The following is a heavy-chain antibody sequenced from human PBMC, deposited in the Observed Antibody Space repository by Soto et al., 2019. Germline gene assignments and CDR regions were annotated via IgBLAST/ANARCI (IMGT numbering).Heavy chain of an antibody. CDR3: ARERSYSNYNYYYYDLDV. Sequence: GGSLRLSCAASGFTFRNYAMNWVRQAPGKGLEWVSAISGVDGYSSYTDSVKGRFTISRDDSDNTLYLQMNSLRVEDTAVYYCARERSYSNYNYYYYDLDVWGQGTTVTVS. V-gene: IGHV3-23*01. CDR2: ISGVDGYS. J-gene: IGHJ6*02. D-gene: IGHD4-4*01. CDR1: GFTFRNYA.